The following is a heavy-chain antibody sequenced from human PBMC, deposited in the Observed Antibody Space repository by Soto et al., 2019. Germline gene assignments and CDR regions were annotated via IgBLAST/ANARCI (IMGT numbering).Heavy chain of an antibody. Sequence: SETLSLTCTVSGGSINSYYWSWTRQPPGKGLEWIGYISHSGTTSYNPSLKSRLTISLNTSKNQFSLKLRSVSAADTAIYYCARGTRATQYYFYFYGMDVWGQGTTVT. CDR1: GGSINSYY. CDR3: ARGTRATQYYFYFYGMDV. D-gene: IGHD3-10*01. V-gene: IGHV4-59*01. J-gene: IGHJ6*02. CDR2: ISHSGTT.